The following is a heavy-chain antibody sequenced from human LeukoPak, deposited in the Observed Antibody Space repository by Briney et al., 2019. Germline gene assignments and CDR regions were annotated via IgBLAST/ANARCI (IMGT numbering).Heavy chain of an antibody. CDR2: INDYTGDT. Sequence: SETLSLTCTVYGGSFTDYFWTWIRQSPGKGLEWIGEINDYTGDTNYNPSLNSRVSISLEKSKNQFSLELRSVTAADTAVYYCARGRIAKIVVDHSFSYGMDVWGQGTTVTVSS. D-gene: IGHD3-22*01. V-gene: IGHV4-34*01. CDR3: ARGRIAKIVVDHSFSYGMDV. J-gene: IGHJ6*02. CDR1: GGSFTDYF.